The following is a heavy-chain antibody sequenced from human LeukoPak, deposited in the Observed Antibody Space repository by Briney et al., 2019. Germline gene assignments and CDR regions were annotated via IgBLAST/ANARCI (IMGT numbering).Heavy chain of an antibody. D-gene: IGHD5-18*01. CDR1: GYTFTKYG. CDR2: ISTYNGNT. Sequence: ASVKVSCKASGYTFTKYGISWVRQAPGQGLEWMGWISTYNGNTNYAQKLQGRVTMTTDTSTSTAYMELRSLRSDDTAVYYCARVSVDTAMVPFDYWGQGTLVTVSS. J-gene: IGHJ4*02. CDR3: ARVSVDTAMVPFDY. V-gene: IGHV1-18*01.